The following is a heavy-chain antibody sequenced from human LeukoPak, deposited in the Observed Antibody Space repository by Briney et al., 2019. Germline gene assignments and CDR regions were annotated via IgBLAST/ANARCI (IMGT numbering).Heavy chain of an antibody. CDR1: GLTFYTYA. D-gene: IGHD6-13*01. V-gene: IGHV3-23*01. CDR3: STSPSFGSSWYQFNY. CDR2: ISGRDGRT. J-gene: IGHJ4*02. Sequence: GGSLRLSCAVSGLTFYTYAMSWVRQAPGKGLEWVSAISGRDGRTYYSDSVKGRFTISRDNSQNTLYLQMNTLRAEDTAVYYCSTSPSFGSSWYQFNYWGQGALVIVSS.